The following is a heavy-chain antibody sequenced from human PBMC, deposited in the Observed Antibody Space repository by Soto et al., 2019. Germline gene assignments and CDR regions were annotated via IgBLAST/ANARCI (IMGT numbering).Heavy chain of an antibody. CDR2: ISSSSSYT. V-gene: IGHV3-11*05. D-gene: IGHD3-10*01. CDR3: ARSYGELSHYYYYGMDV. J-gene: IGHJ6*02. Sequence: QVQLVESGGGLVKPGGSLRLSCAASGFTFSDYYMSWIRQAPGKGLEWVSYISSSSSYTNYADSVKGRFTISRDNAKNSLYLQMNSLRAEDTAVYYCARSYGELSHYYYYGMDVWGQGTTVTVSS. CDR1: GFTFSDYY.